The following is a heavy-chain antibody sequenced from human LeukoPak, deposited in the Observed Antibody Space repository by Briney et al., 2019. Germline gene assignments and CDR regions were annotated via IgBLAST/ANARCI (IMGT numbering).Heavy chain of an antibody. CDR3: ARGAYGDK. CDR1: GYTLTSYG. V-gene: IGHV1-18*01. CDR2: ISTQSGNT. J-gene: IGHJ4*02. D-gene: IGHD4-17*01. Sequence: ASVRVSCEASGYTLTSYGINWMRQAPGQGLEWMGWISTQSGNTNYAQKVQGRLTLTTDRSTNTAYMELRSLRSDDTAVYYCARGAYGDKWGQGTMVTVSS.